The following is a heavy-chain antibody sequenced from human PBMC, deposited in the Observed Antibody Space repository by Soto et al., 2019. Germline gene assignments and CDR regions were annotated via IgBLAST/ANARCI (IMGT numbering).Heavy chain of an antibody. D-gene: IGHD6-13*01. CDR3: ARTYSSSWSPFDY. CDR1: GGSISSGGYY. J-gene: IGHJ4*02. V-gene: IGHV4-31*03. Sequence: SETLSLTCTVSGGSISSGGYYWSWIRQHPGTGLEWIGHISYSGSTYYNTSLKSRVTISVDTSKNQFSLKLSSVTAADSAVYYCARTYSSSWSPFDYWGQGTLVTVSS. CDR2: ISYSGST.